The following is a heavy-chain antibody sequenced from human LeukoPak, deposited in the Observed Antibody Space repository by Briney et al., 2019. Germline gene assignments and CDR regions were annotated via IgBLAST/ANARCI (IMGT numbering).Heavy chain of an antibody. V-gene: IGHV3-30-3*01. J-gene: IGHJ5*02. CDR3: ARQAAAGTFDP. CDR2: ISFDGSDK. CDR1: GFTFSSYA. Sequence: PGGSLRLSCAASGFTFSSYAMHGVRQAPVKGLEWVAVISFDGSDKYYADSVKGRFTISRDNSKNTLFLQMNSLRAEDTAMYYCARQAAAGTFDPWGQGTLVTVSS. D-gene: IGHD6-13*01.